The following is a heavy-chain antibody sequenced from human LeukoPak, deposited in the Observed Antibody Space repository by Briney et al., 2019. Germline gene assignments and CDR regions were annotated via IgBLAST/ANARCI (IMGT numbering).Heavy chain of an antibody. CDR1: GGSFSGYY. J-gene: IGHJ3*02. D-gene: IGHD5-18*01. CDR3: ARARGRNGYSYGRRGAFDI. Sequence: SETLSLTCAVYGGSFSGYYWSWIRQPPGKGLEWIGEINHSGSTNYNPSLKSRVTISVDTSKNQFSLKLSSVTAADTAVYYCARARGRNGYSYGRRGAFDIWGQGTMVTVSS. V-gene: IGHV4-34*01. CDR2: INHSGST.